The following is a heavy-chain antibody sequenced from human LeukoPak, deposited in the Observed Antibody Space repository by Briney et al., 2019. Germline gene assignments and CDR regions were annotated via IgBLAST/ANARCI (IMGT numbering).Heavy chain of an antibody. J-gene: IGHJ4*02. CDR2: IRSKAYGGTT. D-gene: IGHD3-10*01. CDR1: GFTFGDYA. CDR3: TRDKGGPSDFDY. Sequence: PGGSLRLSCTASGFTFGDYAMSWFRQAPGKGLEWVGFIRSKAYGGTTEYAASVKGRFTISRDDSKSIAYLQMNSLKTENTAVYYCTRDKGGPSDFDYWGQGTLVTVSS. V-gene: IGHV3-49*03.